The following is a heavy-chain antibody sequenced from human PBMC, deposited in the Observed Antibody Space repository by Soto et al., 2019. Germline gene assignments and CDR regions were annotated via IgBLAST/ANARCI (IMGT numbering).Heavy chain of an antibody. CDR1: GYTFTIYY. V-gene: IGHV1-46*01. CDR2: INPSSGST. J-gene: IGHJ5*02. Sequence: ASVKVSCKASGYTFTIYYMHWVRQAPGQGLEWMGIINPSSGSTSYAQKFQGRVTMTRDTSTSTVYMELSSLRSEDTAVYYCARVEVGTIFGMIIPDNWFDPWGQGTLVTVSS. D-gene: IGHD3-3*01. CDR3: ARVEVGTIFGMIIPDNWFDP.